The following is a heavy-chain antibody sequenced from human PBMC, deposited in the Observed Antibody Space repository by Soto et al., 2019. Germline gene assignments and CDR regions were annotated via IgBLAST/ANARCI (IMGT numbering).Heavy chain of an antibody. Sequence: ASVKVSCKASGGTFSSYAISWVRQAPGQGLEWMGGIITICGTANYAQQFQGRVTITADESTSTAYMELRSLRSEDTAVYYCAVQRRIQLYYYYGMDVWGQGTTVTVSS. CDR2: IITICGTA. CDR1: GGTFSSYA. D-gene: IGHD5-18*01. J-gene: IGHJ6*02. CDR3: AVQRRIQLYYYYGMDV. V-gene: IGHV1-69*13.